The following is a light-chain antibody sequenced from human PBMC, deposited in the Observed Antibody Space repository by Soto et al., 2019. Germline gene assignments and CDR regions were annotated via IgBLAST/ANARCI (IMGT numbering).Light chain of an antibody. CDR2: DAS. J-gene: IGKJ1*01. Sequence: DIQMTQSPSTLSASVGDRVTITCRASQSIYKWLAWYQQKPGNAPKLLVYDASSLHTGVPSRFSGSGSGTDFTLTISSLQPDDFATYYCQQYNSYSWTFGQGTKVDTK. CDR3: QQYNSYSWT. V-gene: IGKV1-5*01. CDR1: QSIYKW.